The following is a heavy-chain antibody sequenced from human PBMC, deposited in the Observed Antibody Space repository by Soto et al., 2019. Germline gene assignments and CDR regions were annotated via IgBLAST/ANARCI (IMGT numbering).Heavy chain of an antibody. CDR3: ARDMLSSGGWFDP. V-gene: IGHV4-59*01. D-gene: IGHD3-16*01. CDR1: GGSSSSYY. Sequence: LSLTCTVSGGSSSSYYWSWIRQPPGKGLEWIGYIYYSGSTNYNPSLKSRVTISVDTSKNQFSLKLSSVTAADTAVYYCARDMLSSGGWFDPWGQGTLVTVSS. J-gene: IGHJ5*02. CDR2: IYYSGST.